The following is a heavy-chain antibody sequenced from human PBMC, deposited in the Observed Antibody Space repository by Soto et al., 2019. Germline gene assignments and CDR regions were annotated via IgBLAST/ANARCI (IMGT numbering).Heavy chain of an antibody. D-gene: IGHD1-26*01. J-gene: IGHJ4*02. Sequence: QVQLVESGGGVVQSGGSLTLSCTVSGFFLSDYGMHWVRQAPGKGLEWVAATAYYGSSEYYSDSVKDRFTTSRDNSKNTAYFHMNRLRAEDKGLYYCAGGAGLNQLLSGSDHWGQGTLFTVST. CDR3: AGGAGLNQLLSGSDH. V-gene: IGHV3-33*05. CDR1: GFFLSDYG. CDR2: TAYYGSSE.